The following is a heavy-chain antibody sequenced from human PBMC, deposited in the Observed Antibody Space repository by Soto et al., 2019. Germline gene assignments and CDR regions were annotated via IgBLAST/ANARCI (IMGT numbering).Heavy chain of an antibody. J-gene: IGHJ4*02. CDR2: INHSGST. CDR3: ATLRATTVTTNFDY. D-gene: IGHD4-17*01. V-gene: IGHV4-34*01. CDR1: GGSFSGYY. Sequence: QVQLQQWGAGLLKPSETLSLTCAVYGGSFSGYYWSWIRQPPGKGLEWMGEINHSGSTNYNPSLKSRVTISVDTSKIQFSLKLSSVTAANAAVYYCATLRATTVTTNFDYWGQGTLVTVSS.